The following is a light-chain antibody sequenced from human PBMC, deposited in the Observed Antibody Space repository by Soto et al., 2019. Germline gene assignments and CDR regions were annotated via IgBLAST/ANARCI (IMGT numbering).Light chain of an antibody. CDR1: QTVPKNF. CDR3: HQYATSPQT. V-gene: IGKV3-20*01. J-gene: IGKJ4*02. Sequence: EIVLTQSPGPLSLSPGERATLSCRASQTVPKNFLAWYQQNPGQAPRLLISDASIRATAIPDRFSGSGSGTDFTLSISRLEPEDFAVYYCHQYATSPQTFGGGPKVEVK. CDR2: DAS.